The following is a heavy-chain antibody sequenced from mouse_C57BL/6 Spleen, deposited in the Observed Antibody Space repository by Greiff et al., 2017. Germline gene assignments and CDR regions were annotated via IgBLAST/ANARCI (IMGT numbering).Heavy chain of an antibody. CDR1: GYTFTSYW. V-gene: IGHV1-52*01. CDR2: IDPSDSET. J-gene: IGHJ4*01. CDR3: ARSYYGNYGDARDY. Sequence: QVQLQQPGAELVRPGSSVKLSCKASGYTFTSYWMHWVKQRPIQGLEWIGNIDPSDSETHYNQKFKDKATLTVDKSSSPAYMQLSSLTSEDYAFYYCARSYYGNYGDARDYWGQGTSVTVSS. D-gene: IGHD2-10*01.